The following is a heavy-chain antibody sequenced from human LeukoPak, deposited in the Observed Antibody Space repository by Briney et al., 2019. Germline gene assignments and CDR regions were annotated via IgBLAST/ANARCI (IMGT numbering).Heavy chain of an antibody. CDR2: ISSSSYI. V-gene: IGHV3-21*01. CDR1: GFTFSSYS. J-gene: IGHJ4*02. CDR3: ARDAISSGWSDYFDY. Sequence: GGSLRLSCAASGFTFSSYSMNWVRQAPGKGLEWVSSISSSSYIYYADSVKGRFTISRDNAKNSLYLQMNSLRAEDTAVYYCARDAISSGWSDYFDYWGQGTLVTVSS. D-gene: IGHD6-19*01.